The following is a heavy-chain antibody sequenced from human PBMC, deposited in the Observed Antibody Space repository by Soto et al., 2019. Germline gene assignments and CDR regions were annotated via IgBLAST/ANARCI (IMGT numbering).Heavy chain of an antibody. CDR3: ARGIVVPAAIIGWYYYYGMDV. J-gene: IGHJ6*02. V-gene: IGHV3-33*01. CDR1: GFTFSSYG. CDR2: IWYDGSNK. D-gene: IGHD2-2*01. Sequence: GGSLRLSCAASGFTFSSYGMHWVRQAPGKGLEWVAVIWYDGSNKYYADSVKGRFTISRDNSKNTLYLQMNSLRAEDTAVYYCARGIVVPAAIIGWYYYYGMDVWGQGTTVTVSS.